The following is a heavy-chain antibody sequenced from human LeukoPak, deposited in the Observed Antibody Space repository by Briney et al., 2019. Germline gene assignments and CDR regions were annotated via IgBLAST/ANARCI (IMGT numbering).Heavy chain of an antibody. CDR3: ARIFIRNGYSSYFDC. CDR2: VYQSGTT. Sequence: SETLSLTCTVSGFSISSGHYWGWVRQPPGAGLEWIGSVYQSGTTYYNPSLKSRVTTSVDMSKNQFSLRLRLVTAADTAVYYCARIFIRNGYSSYFDCWGQGTLVTVSS. D-gene: IGHD5-18*01. V-gene: IGHV4-38-2*02. J-gene: IGHJ4*02. CDR1: GFSISSGHY.